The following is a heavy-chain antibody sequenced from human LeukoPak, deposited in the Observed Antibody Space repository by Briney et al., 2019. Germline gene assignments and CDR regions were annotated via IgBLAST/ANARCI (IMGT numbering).Heavy chain of an antibody. V-gene: IGHV3-21*03. Sequence: GGSLRLSCAASGFTFSSFGMIWVRQPPGKGLEWVSSISTSSSYIYYADSVKGRFTISRDNAKNSLYLQMNSLRAEDTAVYYCARSSWLGEDGFGPWCQGTVITVSS. CDR2: ISTSSSYI. D-gene: IGHD3-10*01. CDR1: GFTFSSFG. CDR3: ARSSWLGEDGFGP. J-gene: IGHJ5*02.